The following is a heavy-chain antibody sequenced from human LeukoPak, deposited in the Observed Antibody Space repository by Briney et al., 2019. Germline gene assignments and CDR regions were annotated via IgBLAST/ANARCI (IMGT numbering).Heavy chain of an antibody. J-gene: IGHJ4*02. D-gene: IGHD1-26*01. CDR3: ASSDWGSYIN. V-gene: IGHV4-39*01. Sequence: SETLSLTCTVSGGSISSSSYYWGWIRQPPGKGLELIGSIYYSGSTYYNPSLKSRVTISVDTSKNQFSLKLSSVTAADTAVYYCASSDWGSYINWGQGTLVTVSS. CDR2: IYYSGST. CDR1: GGSISSSSYY.